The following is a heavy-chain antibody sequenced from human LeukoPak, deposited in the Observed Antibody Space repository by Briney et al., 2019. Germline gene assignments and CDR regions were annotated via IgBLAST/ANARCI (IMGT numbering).Heavy chain of an antibody. Sequence: SETLSLTCTVSGGSISSGDYYWSWIRQPPGKGLEWIGYIYYSGSTYYNPSLKSRVTISVDTSKNQFSLKLSSVTAADTAVYYCARQHFLHARYCSSTSCSRRPHGVWGKGTTVTVSS. CDR3: ARQHFLHARYCSSTSCSRRPHGV. CDR2: IYYSGST. V-gene: IGHV4-30-4*08. J-gene: IGHJ6*04. CDR1: GGSISSGDYY. D-gene: IGHD2-2*01.